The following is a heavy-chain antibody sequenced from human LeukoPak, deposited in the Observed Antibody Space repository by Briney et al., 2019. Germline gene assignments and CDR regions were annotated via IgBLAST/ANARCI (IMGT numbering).Heavy chain of an antibody. Sequence: KPSETLSLTCTVSGGSISSSSYYWGWIRLPPGKGLEWIGSIYYSGSTYYNPSLKSRVTISVDTSKNQFSLKLSSVTAADTTVYYCARLGLLITGFDYWGQGTLVTVSS. V-gene: IGHV4-39*01. CDR3: ARLGLLITGFDY. CDR1: GGSISSSSYY. D-gene: IGHD1-20*01. J-gene: IGHJ4*02. CDR2: IYYSGST.